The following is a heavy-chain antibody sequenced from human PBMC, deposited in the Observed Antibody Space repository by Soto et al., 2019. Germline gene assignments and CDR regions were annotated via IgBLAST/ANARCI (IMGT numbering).Heavy chain of an antibody. V-gene: IGHV3-23*01. CDR3: ARLYTYGSYFFDY. CDR2: ISGSGGST. CDR1: GFTFSSYA. J-gene: IGHJ4*02. D-gene: IGHD5-18*01. Sequence: GGSLRLSCAASGFTFSSYAMSWVRQAPGKGLEWVSAISGSGGSTYYADSVKGRFTISRDNAKNSLFLQMNSLRAEDTAVYYCARLYTYGSYFFDYWGPGTLVTVSS.